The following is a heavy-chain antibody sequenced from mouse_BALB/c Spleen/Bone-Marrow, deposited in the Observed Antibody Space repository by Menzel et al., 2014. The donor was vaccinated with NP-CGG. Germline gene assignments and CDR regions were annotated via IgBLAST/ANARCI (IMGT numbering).Heavy chain of an antibody. J-gene: IGHJ4*01. V-gene: IGHV2-6-4*01. CDR1: GFSLSRYT. Sequence: QVQLKQSGPGLVAPSQSLSITCTVSGFSLSRYTVHWVRQPQGKGLEWLGVIWGGGSSDYNSALKSRLSISKDNSKSQVFLKMNGLQTDDTAMYYCARGAVVDYVLDYWGQGTSVTVSS. CDR2: IWGGGSS. CDR3: ARGAVVDYVLDY. D-gene: IGHD1-1*01.